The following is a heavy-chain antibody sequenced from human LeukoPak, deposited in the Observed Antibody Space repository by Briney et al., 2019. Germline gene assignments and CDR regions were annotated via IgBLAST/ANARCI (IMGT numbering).Heavy chain of an antibody. Sequence: GGSLRLSCAASGFTFDDYAMHWVRQAPGKGLEWVSGISWNSGSIGYADSVKGRFTISRDNAKNSLYLQMSSLRAEDTAVYYCARALSWLRSDDDAFDIWGQGTMVTVSS. V-gene: IGHV3-9*01. D-gene: IGHD5-12*01. CDR2: ISWNSGSI. CDR3: ARALSWLRSDDDAFDI. CDR1: GFTFDDYA. J-gene: IGHJ3*02.